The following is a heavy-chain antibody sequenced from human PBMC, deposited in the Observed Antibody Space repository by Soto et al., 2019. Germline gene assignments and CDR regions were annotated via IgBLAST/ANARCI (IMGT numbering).Heavy chain of an antibody. D-gene: IGHD2-21*01. Sequence: QITLKESGPALVKPTQTLTLTCSFSGFSLSPGGVAVGWFRQPPGEALEWLALIYWDDDKRDSPCLKSRITIPKDTSKSQVVLTMTEMVPVDTRTYFCARRRTVGGVGVHAFDIWGPGTVVSVSS. CDR2: IYWDDDK. V-gene: IGHV2-5*02. CDR3: ARRRTVGGVGVHAFDI. CDR1: GFSLSPGGVA. J-gene: IGHJ3*02.